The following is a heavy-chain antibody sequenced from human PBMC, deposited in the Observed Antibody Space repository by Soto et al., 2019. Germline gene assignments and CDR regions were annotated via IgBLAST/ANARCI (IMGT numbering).Heavy chain of an antibody. J-gene: IGHJ4*02. V-gene: IGHV3-30-3*01. CDR1: GFTFSSYA. CDR3: ARERWLPGGEPDY. CDR2: ISYDGSNK. D-gene: IGHD3-10*01. Sequence: QVQLVESGGGVVQPGRSLRLSCAASGFTFSSYAMHWVRQAPGKGLEWVAVISYDGSNKYYADSVKGRFTISRDNSKNTLYLQMNSLRAEDTAVYYCARERWLPGGEPDYWGQGTLVTVSS.